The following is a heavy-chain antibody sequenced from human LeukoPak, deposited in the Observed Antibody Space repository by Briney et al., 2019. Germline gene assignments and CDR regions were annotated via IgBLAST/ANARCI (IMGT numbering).Heavy chain of an antibody. Sequence: ASVKVSCKVSGYTLTELSMHWVRQAPGQGLEWMGWINPNSGGTSYAQSFQGRVTMTRDTSNSTVYMELSRLRSDDTAVYYCARNVVGATGPDYWGQGTLVTVSS. J-gene: IGHJ4*02. CDR2: INPNSGGT. V-gene: IGHV1-2*02. CDR1: GYTLTELS. CDR3: ARNVVGATGPDY. D-gene: IGHD1-26*01.